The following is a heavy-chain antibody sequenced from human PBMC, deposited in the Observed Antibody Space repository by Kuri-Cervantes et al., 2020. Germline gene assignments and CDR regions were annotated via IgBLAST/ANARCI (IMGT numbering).Heavy chain of an antibody. CDR1: GFTFSSYG. V-gene: IGHV3-33*01. CDR3: GRISVVVVAAISYYGMDV. CDR2: IWYDGSNK. D-gene: IGHD2-15*01. Sequence: GGSLRLSCAASGFTFSSYGMHWVRQAPGKGLEWVAVIWYDGSNKYYADSVKGRFTISRDNSKNTLYLQMNSLRAEDTAVYYCGRISVVVVAAISYYGMDVWGQGTTVTVSS. J-gene: IGHJ6*02.